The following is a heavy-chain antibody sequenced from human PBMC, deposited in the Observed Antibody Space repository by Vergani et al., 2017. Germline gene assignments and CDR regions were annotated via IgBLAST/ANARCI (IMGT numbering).Heavy chain of an antibody. J-gene: IGHJ4*02. V-gene: IGHV3-15*01. CDR3: NTDLSMITFGGVISDY. Sequence: EVQLLESGGGLVQPGGSLRLSCAASGFPFSSYAMSWVRQAPGKGREWVGRIKSKTDVGTTDYAAPVKGRFTISREDSKNTLYLQMNSLKTEDTAVYDCNTDLSMITFGGVISDYWGQGTLVTVSS. CDR2: IKSKTDVGTT. D-gene: IGHD3-16*01. CDR1: GFPFSSYA.